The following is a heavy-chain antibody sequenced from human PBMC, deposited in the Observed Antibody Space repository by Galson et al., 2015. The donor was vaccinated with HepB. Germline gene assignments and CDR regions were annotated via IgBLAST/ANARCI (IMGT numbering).Heavy chain of an antibody. CDR1: GFTFTSSA. CDR3: VAEAGRPRDYYGMDV. J-gene: IGHJ6*01. V-gene: IGHV1-58*01. CDR2: IVVGSGNT. D-gene: IGHD1-26*01. Sequence: SVKVFCKASGFTFTSSAVQWVRQARGQGLEWIGWIVVGSGNTNFAQKFQQRVTITRDMSTSTAYMELSSLRSDDTAVYYCVAEAGRPRDYYGMDVWGQGTTVTVSS.